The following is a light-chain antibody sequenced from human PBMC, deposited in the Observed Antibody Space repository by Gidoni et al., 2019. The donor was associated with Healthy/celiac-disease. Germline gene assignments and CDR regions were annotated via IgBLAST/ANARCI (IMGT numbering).Light chain of an antibody. CDR2: SNN. Sequence: QSVLTQPPSASGTPGQRVTISCSGSSPNIGINTVNWYQHLPGTAPKLLIYSNNQRPSGVPDRFSGSKSGTSASLAISGLQSEDEADYYCAAWDDSLNGPVFGGGTKLTVL. J-gene: IGLJ3*02. CDR3: AAWDDSLNGPV. CDR1: SPNIGINT. V-gene: IGLV1-44*01.